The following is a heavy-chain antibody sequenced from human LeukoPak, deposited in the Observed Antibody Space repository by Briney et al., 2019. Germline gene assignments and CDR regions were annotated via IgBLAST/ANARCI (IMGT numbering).Heavy chain of an antibody. Sequence: SETLSLTCTVSGGSISSYYWSWIRQPPGKGLEWIGYIYYSGSTNYNPSLKSRVTMSVDTSKNQFSLKLSSVTAADTAVYYCARSRSYQLLTFDYWGQGTLVTVSS. CDR1: GGSISSYY. V-gene: IGHV4-59*01. J-gene: IGHJ4*02. D-gene: IGHD2-2*01. CDR2: IYYSGST. CDR3: ARSRSYQLLTFDY.